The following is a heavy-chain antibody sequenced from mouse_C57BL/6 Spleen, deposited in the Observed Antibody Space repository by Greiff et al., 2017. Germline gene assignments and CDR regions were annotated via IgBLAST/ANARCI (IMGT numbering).Heavy chain of an antibody. CDR1: GYTFTDYE. V-gene: IGHV1-15*01. J-gene: IGHJ2*01. D-gene: IGHD2-4*01. CDR2: IDPETGGT. Sequence: QVQLQQSGAELVRPGASVTLSCKASGYTFTDYEMHWVKQTPVHGLEWIGAIDPETGGTAYNQKFKGKAILTADKSSSTAYMELRSLTSEDSAVYYCTRRALTRYDYYFDYWGQGTTLTVSS. CDR3: TRRALTRYDYYFDY.